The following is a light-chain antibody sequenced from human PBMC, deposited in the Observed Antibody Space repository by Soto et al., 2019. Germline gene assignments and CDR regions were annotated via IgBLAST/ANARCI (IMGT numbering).Light chain of an antibody. CDR1: ASTIGRNY. V-gene: IGLV1-47*01. CDR2: RNS. Sequence: QAVLTQSPSVSGTPGQRVTISCYGSASTIGRNYVYWYQQLPGTAPKLLIYRNSQRPSGVPDRFSGSKYGTSASLAISGLRSEDEADYYCAAWDDNLSGFYVFGDGTKLTVL. CDR3: AAWDDNLSGFYV. J-gene: IGLJ1*01.